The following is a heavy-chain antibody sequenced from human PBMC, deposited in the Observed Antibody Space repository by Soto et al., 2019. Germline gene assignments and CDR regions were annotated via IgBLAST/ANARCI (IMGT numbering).Heavy chain of an antibody. Sequence: PGGSLRLSCAASGFTFSSYEMNWVRQAPGKGLEWVSYISSSGSTIYYADSVKGRFTISRDNAKNSLYLQMNRLRAEDTAVYYCARFPRTSYPAIAAAGTIHFDYWGQGTLVTVSS. CDR2: ISSSGSTI. D-gene: IGHD6-13*01. CDR3: ARFPRTSYPAIAAAGTIHFDY. CDR1: GFTFSSYE. V-gene: IGHV3-48*03. J-gene: IGHJ4*02.